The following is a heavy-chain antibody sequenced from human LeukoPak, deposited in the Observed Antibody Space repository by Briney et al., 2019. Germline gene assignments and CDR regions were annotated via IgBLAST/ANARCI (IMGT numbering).Heavy chain of an antibody. D-gene: IGHD5-12*01. J-gene: IGHJ6*03. CDR3: AKDERLGYNYYYYMDV. Sequence: GGSLRLSCAASGFTFSSYSMNWVRQAPGKGLEWVSSISSSSYIYYADSVKGRFTISRDNAKNSLYLQMNSLRAEDTAVYYCAKDERLGYNYYYYMDVWGKGTTVTVSS. V-gene: IGHV3-21*01. CDR2: ISSSSYI. CDR1: GFTFSSYS.